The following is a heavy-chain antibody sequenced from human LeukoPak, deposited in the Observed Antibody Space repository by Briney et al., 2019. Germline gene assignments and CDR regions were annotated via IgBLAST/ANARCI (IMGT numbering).Heavy chain of an antibody. V-gene: IGHV3-7*01. D-gene: IGHD6-19*01. CDR2: IKQDGSEK. CDR1: GFTFSSYW. Sequence: PGGSLRLSCAASGFTFSSYWMSWVRQAPGKGLEWVANIKQDGSEKYYVDSVKGRFTISRDNAKNSLYLQMNSLRAEDTAVYYCARGTGYSSGWYEDYWGQGTLVTVSS. J-gene: IGHJ4*02. CDR3: ARGTGYSSGWYEDY.